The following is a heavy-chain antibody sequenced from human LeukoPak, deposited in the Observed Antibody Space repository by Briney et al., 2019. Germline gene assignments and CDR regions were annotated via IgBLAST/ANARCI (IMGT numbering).Heavy chain of an antibody. J-gene: IGHJ4*02. CDR1: GFTFSSYS. Sequence: PGGSLRLSCAASGFTFSSYSMNWVRQAPGKGLEWVSSISSSSSYIYYADSVKGRFTISRDNAKNSLYLQMNSLRAEDTAVYYCARGDEMDTITWYYFDYWGQGTLVTVSS. CDR3: ARGDEMDTITWYYFDY. CDR2: ISSSSSYI. D-gene: IGHD5-24*01. V-gene: IGHV3-21*01.